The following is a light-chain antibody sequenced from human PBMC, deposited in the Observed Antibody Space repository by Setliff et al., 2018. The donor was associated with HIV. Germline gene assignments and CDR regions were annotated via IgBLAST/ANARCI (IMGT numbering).Light chain of an antibody. CDR3: CSFAITDTYV. CDR1: SSDIGAYKS. J-gene: IGLJ1*01. V-gene: IGLV2-14*03. CDR2: EDS. Sequence: QSVLAQPASVSGSPGQSIAISCTGTSSDIGAYKSVSWYQQHPGKAPKLLIYEDSNRPSRVSDRFSGSKSGNKASLTISGLQTEDEADYYCCSFAITDTYVLGTGTKVTVL.